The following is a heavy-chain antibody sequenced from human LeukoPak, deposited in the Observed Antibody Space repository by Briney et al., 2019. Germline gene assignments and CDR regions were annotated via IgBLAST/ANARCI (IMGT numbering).Heavy chain of an antibody. Sequence: NPGGSLRLSCAASGFTFSDYYMSWIRQAPGKGLEWVSYISSSGSTMYYADSVKGRFTISRDNAKNSLYLQMNSLRAEDTAVYYCARVKGVPNWFDPWGQGTLVTVSS. CDR1: GFTFSDYY. CDR2: ISSSGSTM. V-gene: IGHV3-11*01. J-gene: IGHJ5*02. CDR3: ARVKGVPNWFDP.